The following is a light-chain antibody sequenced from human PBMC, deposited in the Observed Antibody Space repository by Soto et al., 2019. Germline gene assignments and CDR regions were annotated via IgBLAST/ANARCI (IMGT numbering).Light chain of an antibody. V-gene: IGKV1-39*01. CDR3: QQSYSTLWT. CDR2: AAS. CDR1: QSISSY. J-gene: IGKJ1*01. Sequence: DIRMPQSPSSLSASVGDIVTITCRASQSISSYLNWYHQKPGKAPKLLLYAASSLQSGVPSRFRGSGSGTDFTLTISSLQPEDFATYYCQQSYSTLWTFGQGTKVEIK.